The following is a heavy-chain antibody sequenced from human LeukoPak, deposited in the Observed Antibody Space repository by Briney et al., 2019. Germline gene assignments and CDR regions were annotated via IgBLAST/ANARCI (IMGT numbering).Heavy chain of an antibody. D-gene: IGHD4-17*01. CDR3: ARERRLYNWFDP. Sequence: SETLSLTCTVSGGSISSGDYYWSWIRQPPGKGLEWIGYIYYSGSTYYNPSLESRVTISVDTSKNQFSLKLSSVTAADTAVYYCARERRLYNWFDPWGQGTLVTVSS. V-gene: IGHV4-30-4*01. J-gene: IGHJ5*02. CDR1: GGSISSGDYY. CDR2: IYYSGST.